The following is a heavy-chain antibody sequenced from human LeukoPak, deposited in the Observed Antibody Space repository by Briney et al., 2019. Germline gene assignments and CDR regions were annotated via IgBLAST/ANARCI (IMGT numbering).Heavy chain of an antibody. V-gene: IGHV1-18*01. D-gene: IGHD3-10*01. CDR3: ARVPALYSSGRHWFDP. CDR2: ISAYNGNT. J-gene: IGHJ5*02. Sequence: GASVKVSCKASGYTFTSYGISWVRQAPGQGLEWMGWISAYNGNTNYAQKLQGRVTMTTDTSTSTAYMELRSLRSDNTAVYYCARVPALYSSGRHWFDPWGQGTLVTVSS. CDR1: GYTFTSYG.